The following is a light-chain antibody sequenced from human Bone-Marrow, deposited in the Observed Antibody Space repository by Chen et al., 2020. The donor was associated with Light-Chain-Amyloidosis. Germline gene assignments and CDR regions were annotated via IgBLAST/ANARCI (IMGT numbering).Light chain of an antibody. CDR1: QTISSNY. Sequence: EIVLTQSPGTLSLSPGEGANLSCRASQTISSNYLTWYQQKFGQAHRLLIYGSSSRATGIPDRFTGSGSGTDFTLTINRLEPEDFAMYYCQQYGNSPLTFGGGTKVEIK. CDR3: QQYGNSPLT. V-gene: IGKV3-20*01. CDR2: GSS. J-gene: IGKJ4*01.